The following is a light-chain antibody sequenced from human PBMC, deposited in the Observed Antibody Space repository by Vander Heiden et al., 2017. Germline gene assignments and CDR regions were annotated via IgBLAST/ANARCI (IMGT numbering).Light chain of an antibody. Sequence: DIVMTQSPDSLAVSLGERATINCKASQSGVYSANNKNYLAWYQQKPGQPPKLLIYWASTRESGVPDRFSGSGSGTDFTLTISSLQAEGVAVYYCQQYYTSPYTFGQGTKLEIK. J-gene: IGKJ2*01. CDR2: WAS. CDR1: QSGVYSANNKNY. CDR3: QQYYTSPYT. V-gene: IGKV4-1*01.